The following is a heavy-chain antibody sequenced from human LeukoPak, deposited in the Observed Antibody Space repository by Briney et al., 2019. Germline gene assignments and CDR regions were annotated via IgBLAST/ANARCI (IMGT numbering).Heavy chain of an antibody. J-gene: IGHJ5*02. CDR1: GFTFGCYA. V-gene: IGHV3-23*01. Sequence: GGSLRLSCAASGFTFGCYAMSWVRQAPGKGLEWVSAISGSGGSTYYGDSVKGRFTISRDNSKNTLYLQMNSLRAEDTAVYYCAKRAAYSSSWHNWFDPWGQGTLVTVSS. D-gene: IGHD6-13*01. CDR2: ISGSGGST. CDR3: AKRAAYSSSWHNWFDP.